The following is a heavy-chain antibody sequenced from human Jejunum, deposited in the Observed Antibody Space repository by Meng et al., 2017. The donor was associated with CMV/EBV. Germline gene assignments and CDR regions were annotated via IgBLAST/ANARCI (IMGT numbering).Heavy chain of an antibody. CDR2: IVAGGDNT. Sequence: FTLSRSAVQWVRQARGQRPEWIGWIVAGGDNTEYAQQFLERVTITRDMSTSTAYTELSSLRSEDTAIYYCATVYDSFYHLSGLDVWGQGTKVTVSS. V-gene: IGHV1-58*01. J-gene: IGHJ6*02. CDR1: FTLSRSA. CDR3: ATVYDSFYHLSGLDV. D-gene: IGHD3-16*01.